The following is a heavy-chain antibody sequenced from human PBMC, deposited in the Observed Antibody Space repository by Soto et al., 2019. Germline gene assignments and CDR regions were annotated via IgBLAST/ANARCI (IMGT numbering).Heavy chain of an antibody. V-gene: IGHV3-48*01. D-gene: IGHD6-13*01. Sequence: GGSLRLSCAASGFTFSSHSMNWVRQAPGKGLECISFISSSSSSIIYADSVKGRFTISRDNAKNSLYLQMNSLRAEDTAVYYCARGDNWATSTWYNDWGPGTLVTVSS. CDR1: GFTFSSHS. CDR3: ARGDNWATSTWYND. J-gene: IGHJ4*02. CDR2: ISSSSSSI.